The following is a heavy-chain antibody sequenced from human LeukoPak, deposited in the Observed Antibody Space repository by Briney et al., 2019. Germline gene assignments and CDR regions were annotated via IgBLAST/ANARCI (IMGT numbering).Heavy chain of an antibody. V-gene: IGHV5-51*01. CDR3: ARRTDRIFWYLDY. J-gene: IGHJ4*02. CDR1: RYSFPNYW. CDR2: IYPGDSDT. Sequence: PGQSLTFDCTGQRYSFPNYWIAWVRQMPGKGLEWMGIIYPGDSDTRYSPSVQGQVTISADKSISTAYLQWSSLKASDTAIYYCARRTDRIFWYLDYWGQGTLVTVSS. D-gene: IGHD2/OR15-2a*01.